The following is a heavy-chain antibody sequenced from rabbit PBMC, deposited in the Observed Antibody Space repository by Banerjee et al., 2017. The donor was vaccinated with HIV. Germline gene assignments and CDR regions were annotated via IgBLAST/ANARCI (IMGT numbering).Heavy chain of an antibody. V-gene: IGHV1S40*01. CDR2: IDAGSSGFT. CDR3: ARDLVGVIGWNFYL. D-gene: IGHD1-1*01. CDR1: GFSLTSSYY. J-gene: IGHJ4*01. Sequence: QSLEESGGDLVKPGASLTLTCTASGFSLTSSYYMCWVRQAPGKGLEWIACIDAGSSGFTYHASWAKGRFTISKTSSTTVTLQMTSLTAADTATYFCARDLVGVIGWNFYLWGPGTLVTVS.